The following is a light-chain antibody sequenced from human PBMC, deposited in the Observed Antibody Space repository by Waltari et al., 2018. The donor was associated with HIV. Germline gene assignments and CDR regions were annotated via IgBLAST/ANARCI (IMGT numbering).Light chain of an antibody. CDR3: QQYYGTPPT. Sequence: DIVMTQSPDSLAVSLGERATVNCKSSQSVLYSSQNKNYLAWFQQKPGQPPKLLIYWASTRESGVPDRFSGSGSGTEFTLTISSLQAEDVAVYYCQQYYGTPPTFGQGTKVEIK. J-gene: IGKJ1*01. V-gene: IGKV4-1*01. CDR2: WAS. CDR1: QSVLYSSQNKNY.